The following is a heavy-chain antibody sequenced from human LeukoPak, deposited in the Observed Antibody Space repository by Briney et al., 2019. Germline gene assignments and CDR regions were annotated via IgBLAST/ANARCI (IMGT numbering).Heavy chain of an antibody. D-gene: IGHD1/OR15-1a*01. J-gene: IGHJ4*02. Sequence: PGGSLRLSCAASGFIFSDYGIHWVRQAPGKGLEWVAFIRFDGSSKYYTDSVKGRFTISRDNSRNTVYLQMNSLRVEDTAVYYCAEEGTASEPSDLDYWGQGTLVTVSS. CDR1: GFIFSDYG. V-gene: IGHV3-30*02. CDR3: AEEGTASEPSDLDY. CDR2: IRFDGSSK.